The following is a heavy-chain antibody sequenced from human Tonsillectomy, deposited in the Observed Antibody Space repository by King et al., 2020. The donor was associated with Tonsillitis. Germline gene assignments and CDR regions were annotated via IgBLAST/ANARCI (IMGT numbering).Heavy chain of an antibody. CDR1: GFTFSSYG. CDR3: AKDRWRAAPFDY. V-gene: IGHV3-30*18. D-gene: IGHD6-13*01. CDR2: ISYDGSNK. J-gene: IGHJ4*02. Sequence: VQLVESGGGVVQPGRSLRLSCAASGFTFSSYGMHWVRQAPGKRLEWVAVISYDGSNKYYADSVKGRFTISRDNSKNTLYLQMNSLRAEDTAVYYCAKDRWRAAPFDYWGQGTWSPSPQ.